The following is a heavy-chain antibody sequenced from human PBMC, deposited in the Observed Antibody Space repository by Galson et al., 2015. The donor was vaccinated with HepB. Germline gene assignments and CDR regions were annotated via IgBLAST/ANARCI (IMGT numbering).Heavy chain of an antibody. J-gene: IGHJ2*01. CDR3: ARDGRSPVEFWFDL. D-gene: IGHD3-10*01. Sequence: SCAASRFTFSTHSMNWVRQAPGTGLEWIAYITGTGVIVYADSVQGRFTIPRDNAKYSLFLQMNSLRDEDTAVYYCARDGRSPVEFWFDLWGRGTLVTVSS. CDR2: ITGTGVIV. CDR1: RFTFSTHS. V-gene: IGHV3-48*02.